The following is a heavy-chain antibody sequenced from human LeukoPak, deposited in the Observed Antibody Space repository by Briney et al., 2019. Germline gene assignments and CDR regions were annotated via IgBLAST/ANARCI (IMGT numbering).Heavy chain of an antibody. CDR2: INHSGST. CDR1: GGSFSGYY. D-gene: IGHD1-26*01. CDR3: ARGVGNEGLTI. J-gene: IGHJ3*02. Sequence: SETLSLTCAVYGGSFSGYYWSWIRQPPGKGLEWIGEINHSGSTNYNPSLKSRVTISVDTSKNQFSLKLSSVTAADTAVYYCARGVGNEGLTIWGQGTLVTVSS. V-gene: IGHV4-34*01.